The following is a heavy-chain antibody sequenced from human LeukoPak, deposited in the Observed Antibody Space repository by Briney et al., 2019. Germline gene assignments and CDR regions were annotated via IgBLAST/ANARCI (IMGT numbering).Heavy chain of an antibody. V-gene: IGHV4-39*01. CDR2: VHYSRST. CDR3: ARVPTVTFFDY. CDR1: GGSISSSSYY. J-gene: IGHJ4*02. Sequence: SETLSLTCTVSGGSISSSSYYWAWIRQPPGKGLEWIGSVHYSRSTYYNPSLKSRVTISVDTSKNQFSLKLSSVTAADTAVYYCARVPTVTFFDYWGQGTLVTVSS. D-gene: IGHD4-17*01.